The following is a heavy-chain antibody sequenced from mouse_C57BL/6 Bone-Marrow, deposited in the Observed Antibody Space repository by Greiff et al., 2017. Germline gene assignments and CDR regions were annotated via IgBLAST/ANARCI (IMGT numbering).Heavy chain of an antibody. D-gene: IGHD1-1*01. CDR1: GYTFTSYG. CDR3: ARHYG. J-gene: IGHJ4*01. V-gene: IGHV1-81*01. Sequence: VMLVESGAELARPGASVKLSCKASGYTFTSYGISWVKQRTGQGLEWIGESYPGSGNTYYNEKFKGKATLTADKSSSTAYMELRSLTSEDSAVYFCARHYGWGQGTSVTVSS. CDR2: SYPGSGNT.